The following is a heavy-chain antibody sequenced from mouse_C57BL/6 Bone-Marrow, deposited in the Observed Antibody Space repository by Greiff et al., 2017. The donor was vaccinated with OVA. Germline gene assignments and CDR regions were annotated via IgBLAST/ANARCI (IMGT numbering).Heavy chain of an antibody. Sequence: VQLKQPGAELVKPGASVKMSCKASGYTFTSYWITWVKQRPGQGLEWIGDIYPGSGRTNYNEKFKSKAKLTVDTSSSTAYMQLSSLTSEDSAVYYCARSGITTVEGDFAMDYWGQGTSVTVSS. D-gene: IGHD1-1*01. J-gene: IGHJ4*01. V-gene: IGHV1-55*01. CDR2: IYPGSGRT. CDR3: ARSGITTVEGDFAMDY. CDR1: GYTFTSYW.